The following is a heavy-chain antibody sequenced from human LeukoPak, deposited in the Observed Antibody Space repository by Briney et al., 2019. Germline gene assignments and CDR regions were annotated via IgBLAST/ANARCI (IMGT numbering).Heavy chain of an antibody. CDR3: ARGLSGGWYYGMDV. Sequence: SETLSLTCTVSGGSISSGSYYWSWIRQPPGKGLEWIGEINHSGSTNYNPSLKSRVTISVDTSKNQFSLKLSSVTAADTAVYYCARGLSGGWYYGMDVWGQGTTVTVSS. J-gene: IGHJ6*02. V-gene: IGHV4-39*07. D-gene: IGHD6-19*01. CDR1: GGSISSGSYY. CDR2: INHSGST.